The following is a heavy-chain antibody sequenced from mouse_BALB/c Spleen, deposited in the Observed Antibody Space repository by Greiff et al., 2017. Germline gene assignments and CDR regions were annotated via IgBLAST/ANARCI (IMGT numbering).Heavy chain of an antibody. D-gene: IGHD2-2*01. CDR1: GYSITSDYA. CDR2: ISYSGST. J-gene: IGHJ2*01. Sequence: EVMLVESGPGLVKPSQSLSLTCTVTGYSITSDYAWNWIRQFPGNKLEWMGYISYSGSTSYNPSLKSRISITRDTSKNQFFLQLNSVTTEDTATYYCARRYGYFYYCDYWGQGTTLTVSS. V-gene: IGHV3-2*02. CDR3: ARRYGYFYYCDY.